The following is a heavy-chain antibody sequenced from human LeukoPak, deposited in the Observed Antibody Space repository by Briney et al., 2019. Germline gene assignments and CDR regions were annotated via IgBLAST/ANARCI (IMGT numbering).Heavy chain of an antibody. J-gene: IGHJ4*02. CDR1: GFSFSYYG. D-gene: IGHD6-19*01. CDR3: AKDVGSGWYVRD. CDR2: IRYDGKNK. Sequence: GGSLRLSCAATGFSFSYYGMHWVRQAPGKGLQWVAFIRYDGKNKYYADSVKGRFTISRDNSKNTLYVQMNSLRVDDTALYYCAKDVGSGWYVRDWGQGTLVTVSS. V-gene: IGHV3-30*02.